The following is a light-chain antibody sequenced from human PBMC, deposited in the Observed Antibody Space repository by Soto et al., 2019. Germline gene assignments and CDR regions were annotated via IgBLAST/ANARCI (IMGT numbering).Light chain of an antibody. Sequence: QSALTQPRSVSGSPGQPVTISCTGTSXDFGGYNYVSWYQHHPGKAPKLMIYDVSERPSGVPDRFSGSKSGNTASLTISGLQAEDEADYYCCSYAGTFYVFGTGTKVTVL. CDR3: CSYAGTFYV. CDR2: DVS. J-gene: IGLJ1*01. V-gene: IGLV2-11*01. CDR1: SXDFGGYNY.